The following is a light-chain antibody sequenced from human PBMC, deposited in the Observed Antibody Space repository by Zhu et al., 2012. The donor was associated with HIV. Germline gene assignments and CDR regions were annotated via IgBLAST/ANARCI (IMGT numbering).Light chain of an antibody. V-gene: IGKV3-11*01. CDR2: DTS. J-gene: IGKJ4*01. CDR3: QQHSSWPLT. Sequence: IVLTQSPATLSLSPGERATVSCRASGSVRSFLAWYQQKPGQAPRLLIYDTSKRATGIPARFSGSGSGTDFTLTISSLEPEDFALYYCQQHSSWPLTFGVGTKVEIK. CDR1: GSVRSF.